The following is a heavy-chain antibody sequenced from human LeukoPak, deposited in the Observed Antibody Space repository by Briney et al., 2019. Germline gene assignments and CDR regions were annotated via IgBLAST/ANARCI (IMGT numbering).Heavy chain of an antibody. CDR3: ARAIYGDTPDDGGNY. CDR1: GFTFSSYA. CDR2: ISRDGITK. V-gene: IGHV3-30-3*01. D-gene: IGHD4-17*01. J-gene: IGHJ4*02. Sequence: AGGSLRLSCAASGFTFSSYAMHWVRQAPGRGLEWVAVISRDGITKDFADSVKGRFTISRDNSKNTLYLQMNSLRTEDTAVYYCARAIYGDTPDDGGNYWGQGTLVTVSS.